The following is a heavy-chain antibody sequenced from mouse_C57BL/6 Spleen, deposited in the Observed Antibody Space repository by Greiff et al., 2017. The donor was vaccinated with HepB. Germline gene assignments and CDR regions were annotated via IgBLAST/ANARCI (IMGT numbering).Heavy chain of an antibody. CDR2: ISSGSSTI. Sequence: EVKLVESGGGLVKPGGSLKLSCAASGFTFSDYGMHWVRQAPEKGLEWVAYISSGSSTIYYADTVKGRFTISRDNAKNTLFLQKTSLRSEDTAMYYCARSSLSRRYFDVWGTGTTVTVSS. D-gene: IGHD1-1*01. CDR3: ARSSLSRRYFDV. V-gene: IGHV5-17*01. CDR1: GFTFSDYG. J-gene: IGHJ1*03.